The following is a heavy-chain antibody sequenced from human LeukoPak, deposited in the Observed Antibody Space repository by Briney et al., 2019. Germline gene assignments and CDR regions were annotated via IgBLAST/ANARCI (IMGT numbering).Heavy chain of an antibody. Sequence: SETLSLTCTVSGGSISSYYWSWIRQPPGKGLEWIGYIYYSGSINYNPSLKSRVTISVDTSKNQFSLKLSSVTAADTAVYYCARGDYYYDSSGYHNWFDPWGQGTLVTVSS. J-gene: IGHJ5*02. CDR3: ARGDYYYDSSGYHNWFDP. D-gene: IGHD3-22*01. CDR1: GGSISSYY. V-gene: IGHV4-59*01. CDR2: IYYSGSI.